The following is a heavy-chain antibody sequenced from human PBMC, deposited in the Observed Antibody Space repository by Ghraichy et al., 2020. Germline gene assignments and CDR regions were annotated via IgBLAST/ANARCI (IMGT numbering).Heavy chain of an antibody. D-gene: IGHD2-15*01. CDR2: INWSGDYK. CDR1: GFTFDDHG. V-gene: IGHV3-20*04. CDR3: ARDTSAGFGDAFDL. Sequence: GALRLSCATSGFTFDDHGMSWVRQAPGKGLERVSGINWSGDYKGYADSVKGRFTISRDNAKNSLFLQMNSLRAEDSALYYCARDTSAGFGDAFDLWGQGTMVTVSS. J-gene: IGHJ3*01.